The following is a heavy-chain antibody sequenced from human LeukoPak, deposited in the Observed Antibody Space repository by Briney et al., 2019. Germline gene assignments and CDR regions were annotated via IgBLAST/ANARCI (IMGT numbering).Heavy chain of an antibody. J-gene: IGHJ4*02. D-gene: IGHD1-26*01. CDR3: ARWSGSYFDY. CDR2: IYYSGNT. CDR1: GGSIRSYY. V-gene: IGHV4-59*08. Sequence: SETLSLTCTVAGGSIRSYYWSWIRQPPGKGLEWIGYIYYSGNTYYNPSLKSRVTISVDTSKNQFSLKLSSVTAADTAVYYCARWSGSYFDYWGQGTLVTVSS.